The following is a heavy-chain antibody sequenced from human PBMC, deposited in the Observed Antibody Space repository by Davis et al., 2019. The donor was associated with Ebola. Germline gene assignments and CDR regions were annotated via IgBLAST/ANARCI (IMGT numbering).Heavy chain of an antibody. CDR3: ARGSRYSGLY. D-gene: IGHD6-13*01. CDR2: INHSGST. J-gene: IGHJ4*02. Sequence: PSETLSLTCTVSGGSISSHYWSWIRQPPGKGLEWIGEINHSGSTNYNPSLKSRVTISVDTSKNQFSLKLSSVTAADTAVYYCARGSRYSGLYWGQGTLVTVSS. V-gene: IGHV4-34*01. CDR1: GGSISSHY.